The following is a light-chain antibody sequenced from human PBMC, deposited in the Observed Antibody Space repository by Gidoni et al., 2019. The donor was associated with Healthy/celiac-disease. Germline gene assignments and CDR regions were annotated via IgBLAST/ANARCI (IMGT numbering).Light chain of an antibody. CDR3: QQSYSMPRT. CDR2: AAS. CDR1: QPISTY. J-gene: IGKJ1*01. V-gene: IGKV1-39*01. Sequence: DIQMTQPPSSLSASVGDRVTITCRARQPISTYLKWYQQRPGEAPKLLVYAASSLQRGVPSRFSATESGTDFTLTINGLQPEGFATYYCQQSYSMPRTFGQGTKVEV.